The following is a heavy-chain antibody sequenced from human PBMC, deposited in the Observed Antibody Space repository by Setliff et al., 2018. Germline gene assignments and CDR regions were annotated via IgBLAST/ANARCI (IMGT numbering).Heavy chain of an antibody. CDR2: TIPFFGTT. CDR3: AREMLVVRGVNSYYYYMDV. V-gene: IGHV1-69*05. CDR1: GYTFTNYY. J-gene: IGHJ6*03. D-gene: IGHD3-10*02. Sequence: SVKVSCKASGYTFTNYYINWVRQAPGQGLEWMGGTIPFFGTTNYAQKFQGRVTITTDESTSTAYMELSSLRSEDTAVYYCAREMLVVRGVNSYYYYMDVWGKGTTVTVSS.